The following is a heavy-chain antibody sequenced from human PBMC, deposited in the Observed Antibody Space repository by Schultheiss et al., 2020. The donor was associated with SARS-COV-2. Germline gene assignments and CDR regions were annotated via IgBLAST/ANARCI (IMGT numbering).Heavy chain of an antibody. Sequence: GGSLRLSCAASGFTFSSYWMHWVRQATGKGLEWVSSISSDSSSIYYADSVRGRFTISRDNAKKSLYLQLSSLRAEDTAVYYCARAVNSGSYYWGQGTLVTVSS. CDR2: ISSDSSSI. CDR3: ARAVNSGSYY. CDR1: GFTFSSYW. V-gene: IGHV3-21*01. D-gene: IGHD1-26*01. J-gene: IGHJ4*02.